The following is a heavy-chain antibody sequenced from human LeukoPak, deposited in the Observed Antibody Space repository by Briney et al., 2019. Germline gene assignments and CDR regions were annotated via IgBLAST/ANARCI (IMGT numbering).Heavy chain of an antibody. D-gene: IGHD3-22*01. J-gene: IGHJ5*02. CDR3: ARGGYYDSSGYSSWRFDP. Sequence: ASVKVSCKASGYTFTSYGISWVRQAPGQGLEWMGWISAYNGNTNYAQKLQGRVTMTTDTSTSTAYMELRSLRSDDTAVYYCARGGYYDSSGYSSWRFDPWGQGTLVTVSS. CDR1: GYTFTSYG. CDR2: ISAYNGNT. V-gene: IGHV1-18*01.